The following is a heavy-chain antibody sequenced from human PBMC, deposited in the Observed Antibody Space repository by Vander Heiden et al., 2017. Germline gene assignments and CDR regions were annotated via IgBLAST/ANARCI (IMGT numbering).Heavy chain of an antibody. V-gene: IGHV1-69*01. Sequence: QVQLVQSWAEVRKPGSPVKASCKASGGTFRSDAIGGVRQAPGQGREWRGEILPIFGTATYEQKFQGRVKITADESTSTAYMELSSLRSEDTAVYYCARVQSGSSGGYWGQGTLVTVSS. J-gene: IGHJ4*02. CDR1: GGTFRSDA. CDR3: ARVQSGSSGGY. D-gene: IGHD1-26*01. CDR2: ILPIFGTA.